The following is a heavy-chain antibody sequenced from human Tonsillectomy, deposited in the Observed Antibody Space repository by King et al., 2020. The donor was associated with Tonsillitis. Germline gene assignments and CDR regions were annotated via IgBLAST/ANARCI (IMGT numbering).Heavy chain of an antibody. D-gene: IGHD5-12*01. CDR1: GGSISSGGYS. J-gene: IGHJ6*02. Sequence: LQLQESGSGLVKPSQTLSLTCAVSGGSISSGGYSWSWIRQPPGKGLEWIGYIYHSGSTYYNPSLKSRVTISVDRSKNQFSLKLSSVTAADTAVYYCASSVSGYGYYYYYGMDVWGQGTTVTVSS. CDR3: ASSVSGYGYYYYYGMDV. V-gene: IGHV4-30-2*01. CDR2: IYHSGST.